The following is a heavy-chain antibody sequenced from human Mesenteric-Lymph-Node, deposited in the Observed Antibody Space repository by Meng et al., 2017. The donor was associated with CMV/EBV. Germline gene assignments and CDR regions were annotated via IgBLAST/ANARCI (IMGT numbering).Heavy chain of an antibody. CDR3: VRPVLGGASVVAFDY. V-gene: IGHV3-74*01. J-gene: IGHJ4*02. CDR1: GFTFSSYW. Sequence: EVQLVESGGGLVQPGECLRLYCSASGFTFSSYWMHWVRQAPGKGLVWLSRIDVDGSTTNYANSAKGRFTISRDNAKNTLYLQINDLTPEDTAVYYCVRPVLGGASVVAFDYWGQGTLVTVSS. CDR2: IDVDGSTT. D-gene: IGHD2-15*01.